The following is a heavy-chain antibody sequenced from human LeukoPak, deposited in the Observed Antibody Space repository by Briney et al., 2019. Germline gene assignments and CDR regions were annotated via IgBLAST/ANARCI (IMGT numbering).Heavy chain of an antibody. CDR2: ISINGDGT. V-gene: IGHV3-23*01. Sequence: GGSLRLSCAPSGFTFNKFALSWVRQAPGKGLEWVSAISINGDGTYYADSVRGRFTISRDNSKNTLYLQMNSLKTEDTAVYYCAKDLLFPRFGSESWGQGTLVTVSS. CDR3: AKDLLFPRFGSES. D-gene: IGHD3-10*01. CDR1: GFTFNKFA. J-gene: IGHJ5*02.